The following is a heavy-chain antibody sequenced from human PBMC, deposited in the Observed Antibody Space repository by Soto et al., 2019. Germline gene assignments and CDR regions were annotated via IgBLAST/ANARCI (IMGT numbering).Heavy chain of an antibody. D-gene: IGHD4-4*01. CDR3: ASDRLQSFDP. CDR2: IDYGDTF. CDR1: GDSISISSYS. J-gene: IGHJ5*02. V-gene: IGHV4-31*03. Sequence: QVHLQESGPGLVKPSQTLSLTCTVSGDSISISSYSWSWIRQYPGRGLEWIGSIDYGDTFYYNPSLKGRLNISIDTSRNQFALNLSSVTAADTALYYCASDRLQSFDPWGQGTLVTVSS.